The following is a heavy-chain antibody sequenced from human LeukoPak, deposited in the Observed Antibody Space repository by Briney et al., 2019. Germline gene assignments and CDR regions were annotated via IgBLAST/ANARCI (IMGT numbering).Heavy chain of an antibody. CDR2: IIPILGIA. J-gene: IGHJ5*02. V-gene: IGHV1-69*04. CDR3: ARDSSIAARDSYNWFDP. Sequence: GASVKVSCKASGGTFSSYTISWVRQAPGQGLEWMGRIIPILGIANYAQKFQGRVTITADKPTSTAYMELSSLRSEDTAAYYCARDSSIAARDSYNWFDPWGQGTLVTVSS. CDR1: GGTFSSYT. D-gene: IGHD6-6*01.